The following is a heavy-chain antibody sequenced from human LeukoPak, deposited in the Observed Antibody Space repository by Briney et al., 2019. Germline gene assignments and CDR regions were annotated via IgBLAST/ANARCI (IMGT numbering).Heavy chain of an antibody. D-gene: IGHD4-17*01. CDR2: IYHTGST. CDR1: GGSISSTYW. J-gene: IGHJ4*02. V-gene: IGHV4-4*02. Sequence: SGTLSLTCAVSGGSISSTYWRNWVRQPPGKGLEWIGEIYHTGSTNYNPSLKSRVTISVDTSKNQFSLKVSSVTAADTAVYYCASGEGMTTVTFFDYWGQGTLVTVSS. CDR3: ASGEGMTTVTFFDY.